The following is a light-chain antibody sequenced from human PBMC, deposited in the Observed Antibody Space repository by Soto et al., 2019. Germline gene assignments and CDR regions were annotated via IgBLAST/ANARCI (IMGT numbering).Light chain of an antibody. CDR2: DVS. CDR1: SSDVDGYNY. CDR3: CSYTTSNTRQIV. Sequence: QSVLTQPASVSGSPGQSITISCTGTSSDVDGYNYVSWYQHHPGKAHKLMIYDVSNRPSGVSNRFSGSKSGNTASLTISGLQPEDEADYYCCSYTTSNTRQIVFGTGTKVTVL. V-gene: IGLV2-14*03. J-gene: IGLJ1*01.